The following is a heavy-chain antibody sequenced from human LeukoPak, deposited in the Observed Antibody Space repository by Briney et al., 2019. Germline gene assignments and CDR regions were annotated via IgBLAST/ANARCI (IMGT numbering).Heavy chain of an antibody. CDR1: GFPLSSYA. J-gene: IGHJ4*02. V-gene: IGHV3-23*01. CDR2: TSSSDAGT. CDR3: ATRDSGDYPFFDY. D-gene: IGHD4-17*01. Sequence: GGSLRLSCAAFGFPLSSYAMSWVRQAPGKGLEWVSATSSSDAGTYHADSVRGRFTISRDNSKNTLYLQINNLRAEDTAVYYCATRDSGDYPFFDYWGQGTLVIVSS.